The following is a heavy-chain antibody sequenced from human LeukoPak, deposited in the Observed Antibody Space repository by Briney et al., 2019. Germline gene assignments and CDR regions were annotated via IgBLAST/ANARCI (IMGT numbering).Heavy chain of an antibody. CDR3: ALKYYDILTGYYPTVSDYFDY. J-gene: IGHJ4*02. CDR1: GYTFTSYG. CDR2: ISAYNGNT. Sequence: ASVKVSCKASGYTFTSYGISWVRQAPGQGLEWMGWISAYNGNTNYAQKLQGRVTMTTDTSTSTAYMELRSLRSDDTAVYYCALKYYDILTGYYPTVSDYFDYWGRGTLVTVSS. V-gene: IGHV1-18*01. D-gene: IGHD3-9*01.